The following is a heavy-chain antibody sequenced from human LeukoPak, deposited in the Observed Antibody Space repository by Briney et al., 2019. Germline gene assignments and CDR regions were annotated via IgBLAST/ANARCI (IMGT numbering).Heavy chain of an antibody. CDR1: GYIFTSYG. V-gene: IGHV1-18*01. CDR2: ISAYNGNT. D-gene: IGHD2-2*01. J-gene: IGHJ3*02. Sequence: ASVKVSCKASGYIFTSYGISWVRQAPGQGLEWMGWISAYNGNTNYAQKLQGRVTMTTDTSTSTAYMELRSLRSDDTAVYYCAKDRPYPGPQYDAFDIWGQGTMVTISS. CDR3: AKDRPYPGPQYDAFDI.